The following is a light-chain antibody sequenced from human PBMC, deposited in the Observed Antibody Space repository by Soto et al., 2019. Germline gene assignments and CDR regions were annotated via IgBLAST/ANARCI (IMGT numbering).Light chain of an antibody. V-gene: IGKV1-39*01. Sequence: DIQMTQSPNSLSASVGDRVTITCRASQKIVTYLNWYQQKPGKAPNLLVYAASSSQSGVPSRFSGSGSGTDFTLTITTLQPEDFATYYCQQIFSRPYSIGQGTRLEI. CDR1: QKIVTY. CDR3: QQIFSRPYS. CDR2: AAS. J-gene: IGKJ2*01.